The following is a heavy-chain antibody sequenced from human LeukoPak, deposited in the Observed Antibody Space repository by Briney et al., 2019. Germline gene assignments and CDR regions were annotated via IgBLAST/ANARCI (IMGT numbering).Heavy chain of an antibody. CDR3: AKDALHSTTYYYDSSGYPDY. V-gene: IGHV3-9*01. CDR1: GFTFDDYA. J-gene: IGHJ4*02. CDR2: ISWNSGSI. D-gene: IGHD3-22*01. Sequence: VRSLRLSCAASGFTFDDYAMHWVRQAPGKGLEWVSGISWNSGSIGYADSVKGRFTISRDNAKNSLYLQMNSLRAEDTALYYCAKDALHSTTYYYDSSGYPDYRGQGTLVTVSS.